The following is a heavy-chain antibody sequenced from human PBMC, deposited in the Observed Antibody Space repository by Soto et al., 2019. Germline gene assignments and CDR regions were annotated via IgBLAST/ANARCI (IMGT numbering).Heavy chain of an antibody. CDR1: GASISSYY. Sequence: SETLSLTCTVSGASISSYYWSWIRQSPGGGLEWIGYIYQSGTTLYNPSLKSRVTISGDTSKNQFSLRLNSVTAADTAVYFCARADAFAVWGQGTVVPVSS. CDR2: IYQSGTT. CDR3: ARADAFAV. V-gene: IGHV4-59*01. J-gene: IGHJ3*01.